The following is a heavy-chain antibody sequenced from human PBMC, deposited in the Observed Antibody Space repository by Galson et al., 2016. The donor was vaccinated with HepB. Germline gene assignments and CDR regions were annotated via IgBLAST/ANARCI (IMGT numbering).Heavy chain of an antibody. CDR3: ARGRWLELDY. CDR1: GFSFNSYG. D-gene: IGHD5-24*01. CDR2: VNTDESTR. J-gene: IGHJ4*02. V-gene: IGHV3-74*01. Sequence: SLRLSCAASGFSFNSYGMHWVRQAPGKGLVWVSRVNTDESTRIYADSVKGRFTISRDNAKNTLYQQMNSLRAEDTAVYYCARGRWLELDYWGQGTLVTVSS.